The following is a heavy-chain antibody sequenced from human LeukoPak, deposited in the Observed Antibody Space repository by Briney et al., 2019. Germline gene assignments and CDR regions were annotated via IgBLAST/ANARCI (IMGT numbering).Heavy chain of an antibody. D-gene: IGHD3-3*01. V-gene: IGHV4-61*02. Sequence: PSETLSLTCTVSGGSISSGSYYWSWIRQPAGKGLEWIGRIYTSGSTNYNPSLKSRVTISVDTSKNQFSLKLSSVTAADTAVYYCASSTYYDFWSGYLPPHWFDPWGQGTLVTVSS. CDR1: GGSISSGSYY. CDR3: ASSTYYDFWSGYLPPHWFDP. CDR2: IYTSGST. J-gene: IGHJ5*02.